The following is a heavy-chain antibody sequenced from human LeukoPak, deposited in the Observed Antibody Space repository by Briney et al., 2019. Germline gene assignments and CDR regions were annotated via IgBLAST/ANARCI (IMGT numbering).Heavy chain of an antibody. J-gene: IGHJ6*03. CDR1: GFTFGSYA. D-gene: IGHD3-10*01. V-gene: IGHV3-30*04. CDR2: ISYDGSNK. Sequence: PGGSLRLSCAASGFTFGSYAMHWVRQAPGKGLGWGAVISYDGSNKYYADSVKGRFTISRDNSKSTLYLQMNSLRAEDTAVYYCARDTMVRGGRLFGYYMDVWGKGTTVTVSS. CDR3: ARDTMVRGGRLFGYYMDV.